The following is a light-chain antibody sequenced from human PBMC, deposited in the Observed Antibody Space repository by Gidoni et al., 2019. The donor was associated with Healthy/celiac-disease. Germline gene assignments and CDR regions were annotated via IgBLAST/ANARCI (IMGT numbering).Light chain of an antibody. CDR3: QQRSNWPPLT. V-gene: IGKV3-11*01. J-gene: IGKJ4*01. CDR1: QSVSIY. Sequence: EIVLTQSPATLSLSPGERATLSCRASQSVSIYLAWYQQKPGQPPRLLIYDASNRATGIPARFSGSGSGTDFTLTISSLEPEDFAVYDCQQRSNWPPLTFGGGTKVEIQ. CDR2: DAS.